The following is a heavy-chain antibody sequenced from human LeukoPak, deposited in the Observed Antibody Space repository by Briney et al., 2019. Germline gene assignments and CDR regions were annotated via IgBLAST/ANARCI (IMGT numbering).Heavy chain of an antibody. CDR2: IYYSGST. V-gene: IGHV4-59*08. CDR1: GGSISSYY. Sequence: SETLSLTFTVSGGSISSYYWSWIRQPPGKGLEWIGYIYYSGSTNYNPSLKSRVTISVDTSKNQFSLKLSSVTAADTAVYYCARHESYVWGSYRSSFDYWGQGTLVTVSS. J-gene: IGHJ4*02. CDR3: ARHESYVWGSYRSSFDY. D-gene: IGHD3-16*02.